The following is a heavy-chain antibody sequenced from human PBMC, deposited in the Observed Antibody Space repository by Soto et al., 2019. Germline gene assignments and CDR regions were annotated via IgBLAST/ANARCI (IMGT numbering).Heavy chain of an antibody. D-gene: IGHD3-3*01. J-gene: IGHJ4*02. Sequence: SETLSLTCTVSGGSISSGGYYWSWIRQHPGKGLEWIGYIYYSGSTYYNPSLKSRVTISVDTSKNQFSLKLSSVTAADTAVCYCASERYYDFSSGSGVFDYWGQGTLVTVSS. V-gene: IGHV4-31*03. CDR1: GGSISSGGYY. CDR3: ASERYYDFSSGSGVFDY. CDR2: IYYSGST.